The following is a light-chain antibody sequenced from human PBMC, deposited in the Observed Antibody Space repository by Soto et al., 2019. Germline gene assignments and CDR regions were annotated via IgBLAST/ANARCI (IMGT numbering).Light chain of an antibody. CDR3: QQYGSSIT. CDR1: QSVSSSY. V-gene: IGKV3-20*01. J-gene: IGKJ3*01. CDR2: GAS. Sequence: EIVLTQSPGTLSLSPGERATLSCRASQSVSSSYLAWYQQKPGQAPRLLIYGASSRATGNPDRFSGSGSGTDFTLTISRLEPEDFAVYYCQQYGSSITFGPGTKVDIK.